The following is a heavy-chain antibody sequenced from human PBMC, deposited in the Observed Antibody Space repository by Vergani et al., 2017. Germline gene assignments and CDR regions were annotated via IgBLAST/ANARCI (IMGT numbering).Heavy chain of an antibody. D-gene: IGHD4-11*01. J-gene: IGHJ6*03. Sequence: QLQLQESGPGLVKPSATLSLTCSVSGASIRSSNYYWGWIRQPPGKGLEWIASIYYGGSTYYNPSLKSRVTISVDTSKNQFSLKLSSVTATDTAIYFCARVNTETNGRLYYYYYMDVWGQGTAVNVS. CDR2: IYYGGST. CDR1: GASIRSSNYY. CDR3: ARVNTETNGRLYYYYYMDV. V-gene: IGHV4-39*01.